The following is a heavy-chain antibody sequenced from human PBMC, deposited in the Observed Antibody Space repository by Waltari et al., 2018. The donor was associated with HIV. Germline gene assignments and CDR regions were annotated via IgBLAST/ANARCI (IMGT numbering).Heavy chain of an antibody. J-gene: IGHJ6*02. CDR3: ARDRARTTDYYYYGMDV. Sequence: QVQLVQSGAEVTKPGASVKVSCKASGYTFPGYYMHWVRQAPGQGLEWMGWINPNSGGTNYAQKFQGRVTMTRDTSISTAYMELSRLRSDDTAVYYCARDRARTTDYYYYGMDVWGQGTTVTVSS. CDR2: INPNSGGT. V-gene: IGHV1-2*02. D-gene: IGHD1-7*01. CDR1: GYTFPGYY.